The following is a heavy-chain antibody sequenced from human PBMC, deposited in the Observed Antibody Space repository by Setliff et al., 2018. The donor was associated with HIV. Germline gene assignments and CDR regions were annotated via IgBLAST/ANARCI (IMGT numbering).Heavy chain of an antibody. D-gene: IGHD3-16*01. J-gene: IGHJ4*02. CDR2: IYYSGST. CDR1: GGSISSSSYY. Sequence: SETLSLTCTVSGGSISSSSYYWGWIRQPPGKGLEWIGYIYYSGSTNYNPSLKSRVTISVDTSKSQFSLKLSSVTAADTAVYYCARGNNDYVYLDYWGQGALVTVSS. CDR3: ARGNNDYVYLDY. V-gene: IGHV4-61*05.